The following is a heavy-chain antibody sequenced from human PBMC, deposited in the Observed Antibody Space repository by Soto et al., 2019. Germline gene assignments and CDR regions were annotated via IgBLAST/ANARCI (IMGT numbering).Heavy chain of an antibody. CDR3: ARHRGPAPVY. J-gene: IGHJ4*02. Sequence: SETLSLTCTVSGGSISGYYWTWIRQPPGKGLEWVGSLFYGGTTDYNPSLKSRLTMSLDTSKNHFSLKLRSVTAADTAVYYCARHRGPAPVYWGQGTLVTVS. D-gene: IGHD3-10*01. V-gene: IGHV4-39*01. CDR1: GGSISGYY. CDR2: LFYGGTT.